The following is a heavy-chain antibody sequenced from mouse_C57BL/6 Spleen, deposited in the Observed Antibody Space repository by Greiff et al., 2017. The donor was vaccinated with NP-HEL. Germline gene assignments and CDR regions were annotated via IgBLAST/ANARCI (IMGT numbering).Heavy chain of an antibody. V-gene: IGHV1-5*01. CDR2: IYPGNSDT. CDR1: GYTFTSYW. CDR3: TRGVYYEYEYAMGY. Sequence: VHVKQSGTVLARPGASVKMSCKTSGYTFTSYWMHWVKQRPGQGLEWIGAIYPGNSDTSSNQKFKGKAKLTAVTSASTAYMELSSLTNEDSAVYYCTRGVYYEYEYAMGYWGQGTSVTVSS. J-gene: IGHJ4*01. D-gene: IGHD2-4*01.